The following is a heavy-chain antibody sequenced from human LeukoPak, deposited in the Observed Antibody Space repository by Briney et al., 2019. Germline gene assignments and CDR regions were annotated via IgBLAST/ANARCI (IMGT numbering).Heavy chain of an antibody. CDR1: GFHFTSYA. J-gene: IGHJ3*02. CDR3: ARGGYYYGSGIGAFDI. D-gene: IGHD3-10*01. Sequence: GGSLRLSCAASGFHFTSYAMSWVRQAPGKGLEWVSVISGSGGSTYYADSVKGRFTISRDNSKNTLYLQMNSLRAEDTAVYYCARGGYYYGSGIGAFDIWGQGTMVTVSS. CDR2: ISGSGGST. V-gene: IGHV3-23*01.